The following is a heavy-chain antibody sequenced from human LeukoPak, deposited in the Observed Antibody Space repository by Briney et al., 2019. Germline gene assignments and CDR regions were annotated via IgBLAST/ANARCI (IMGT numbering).Heavy chain of an antibody. V-gene: IGHV1-46*01. CDR1: GYIFTNYW. J-gene: IGHJ3*02. CDR2: INPTGGST. D-gene: IGHD1-26*01. CDR3: ARLGPDDALDI. Sequence: ASVKVCCKASGYIFTNYWIQWVRQAPGQGLDWMGMINPTGGSTTYAQKFQGRVTMTRDTSTSTVYMELSSLRSEDTAVYYCARLGPDDALDIWGQGTMVTVSS.